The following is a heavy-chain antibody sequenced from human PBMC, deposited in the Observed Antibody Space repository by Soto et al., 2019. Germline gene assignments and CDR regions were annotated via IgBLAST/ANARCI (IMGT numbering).Heavy chain of an antibody. J-gene: IGHJ5*02. Sequence: ASETLSHTCAVYGGSFSGYYWSWIRQPPGKGLEWIGEINHSGSTNYNPSLKSRVTISVDTSKNQFSLKLSSVTAADTAVYYCARGSPSNIVVVPAAMRRRYNWLAPWGQGTLVTVSS. CDR2: INHSGST. V-gene: IGHV4-34*01. D-gene: IGHD2-2*01. CDR1: GGSFSGYY. CDR3: ARGSPSNIVVVPAAMRRRYNWLAP.